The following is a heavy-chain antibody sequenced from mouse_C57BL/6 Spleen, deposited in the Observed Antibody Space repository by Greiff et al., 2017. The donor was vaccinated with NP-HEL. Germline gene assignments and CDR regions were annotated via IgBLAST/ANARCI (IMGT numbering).Heavy chain of an antibody. CDR3: ARHRLGREYYFDY. CDR1: GFTFSSYG. J-gene: IGHJ2*01. CDR2: ISSGGSYT. Sequence: DVQLVESGGDLVKPGGSLKLSCAASGFTFSSYGMSWVRQTPDKRLEWVATISSGGSYTYYPDSVKGRITISRDNAKNTLYLQMSSLKSEDTAMYYCARHRLGREYYFDYWGQGTTLTVSS. D-gene: IGHD4-1*01. V-gene: IGHV5-6*01.